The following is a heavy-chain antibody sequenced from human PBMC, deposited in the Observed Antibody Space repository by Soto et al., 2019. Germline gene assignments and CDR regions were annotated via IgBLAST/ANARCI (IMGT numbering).Heavy chain of an antibody. CDR2: IVVGSGNT. V-gene: IGHV1-58*01. D-gene: IGHD3-3*01. Sequence: WASVKVSCKASGFTFTSSAVQWVRQARGQRLEWIGWIVVGSGNTNYAQKFQERVTITRDMSTSTAYMELSGLRSEDTAVYYCAASGYYSQLYYGMDVWGQGTTVTVSS. CDR3: AASGYYSQLYYGMDV. CDR1: GFTFTSSA. J-gene: IGHJ6*02.